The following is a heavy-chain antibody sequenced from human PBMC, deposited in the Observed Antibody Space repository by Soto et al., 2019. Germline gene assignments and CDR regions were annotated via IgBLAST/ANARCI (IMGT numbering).Heavy chain of an antibody. CDR2: IDPNDSYT. Sequence: GESRKISCKASGFRFTNFWISWVRQMPGKGLEWMGKIDPNDSYTKYSPSFQGHVTISVDKSISTAYLHWSSLKASDTAMYFCAREEWELGGHWFHPWGQGTLVTVSS. V-gene: IGHV5-10-1*01. J-gene: IGHJ5*02. CDR3: AREEWELGGHWFHP. CDR1: GFRFTNFW. D-gene: IGHD1-26*01.